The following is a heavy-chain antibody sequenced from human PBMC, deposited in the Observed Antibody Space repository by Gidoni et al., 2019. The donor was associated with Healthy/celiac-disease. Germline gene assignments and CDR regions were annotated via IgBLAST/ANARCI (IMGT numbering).Heavy chain of an antibody. CDR2: INHSGST. CDR1: GGSFSGYY. J-gene: IGHJ2*01. Sequence: QVQLQQWGAGLLKPSETLSLTCAVYGGSFSGYYWSRIRQPPGKGLEWIGEINHSGSTNYNPSLKSRVTISVDTSKNQFSLKLSSVTAADTAVYYCARPHSEGWLLYRRQNWYFDLWGRGTLVTVSS. V-gene: IGHV4-34*01. CDR3: ARPHSEGWLLYRRQNWYFDL. D-gene: IGHD3-3*01.